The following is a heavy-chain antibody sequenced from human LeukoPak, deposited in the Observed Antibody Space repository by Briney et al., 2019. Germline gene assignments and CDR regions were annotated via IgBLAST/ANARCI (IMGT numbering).Heavy chain of an antibody. Sequence: SETLSLTCTVSGGSISSSSYYWGWIRQPPGKGLEWTGSIYYSGSTYYNPSLKSRVTISVDTSKNQFSLKLSSVTAADTAVYYCARHDQEISMDVWGKGTTVTVSS. V-gene: IGHV4-39*01. CDR3: ARHDQEISMDV. CDR1: GGSISSSSYY. J-gene: IGHJ6*03. CDR2: IYYSGST.